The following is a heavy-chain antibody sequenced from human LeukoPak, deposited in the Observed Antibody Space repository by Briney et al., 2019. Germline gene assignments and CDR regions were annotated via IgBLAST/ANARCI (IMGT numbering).Heavy chain of an antibody. J-gene: IGHJ4*02. V-gene: IGHV4-34*01. CDR2: INHSGST. CDR3: AGLVGRYSSGLYYYYFDY. CDR1: GGSFSGYY. D-gene: IGHD3-22*01. Sequence: SETLSLTCAVYGGSFSGYYWSWIRRPPGKGLEWIGEINHSGSTNYNPSLKSRVTISVDTSKNQFSLKLSSVTAADTAVYYCAGLVGRYSSGLYYYYFDYWGQGTLVTVSS.